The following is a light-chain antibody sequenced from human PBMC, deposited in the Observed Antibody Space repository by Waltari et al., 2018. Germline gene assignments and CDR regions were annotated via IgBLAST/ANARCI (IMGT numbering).Light chain of an antibody. J-gene: IGLJ2*01. CDR1: HIGGQS. Sequence: SYDLTQPLSVSVALGQTARITCEGGHIGGQSLHWYQQKPGQAPGLVIHRDSNRPSGIPERFSGSNSGDTATLTISRAQVGDEAEYFCQVWDRSAAGVFGGGTKLTVL. CDR3: QVWDRSAAGV. CDR2: RDS. V-gene: IGLV3-9*01.